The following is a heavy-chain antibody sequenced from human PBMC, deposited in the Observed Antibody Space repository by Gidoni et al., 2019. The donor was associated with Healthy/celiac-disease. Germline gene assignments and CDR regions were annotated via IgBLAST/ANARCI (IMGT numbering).Heavy chain of an antibody. V-gene: IGHV4-39*01. D-gene: IGHD1-1*01. CDR2: IYYSGST. Sequence: QLQLQESGPGLVKPSETLSLTCTVSGGSISSSSYYWGWIRQPPGKGLEWIGSIYYSGSTYYNPSLKSRVTISVDTSKNQFSLKLSSVTAADTAVYYCARLKTGTKGYFDYWGQGTLVTVSS. CDR1: GGSISSSSYY. J-gene: IGHJ4*02. CDR3: ARLKTGTKGYFDY.